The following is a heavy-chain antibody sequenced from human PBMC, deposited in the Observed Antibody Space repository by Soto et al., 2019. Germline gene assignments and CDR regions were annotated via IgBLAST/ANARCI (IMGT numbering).Heavy chain of an antibody. CDR1: GGSFSGYY. Sequence: SETLSLTCAVYGGSFSGYYWSWIRQPPGKGLEWIGEINHSGSTNYNPSLKSRVTISVDTSKNQFSLKLSSVTAADTAVYYCAREHRGVTPKVWFDPWGQGTLVTVSS. V-gene: IGHV4-34*01. CDR2: INHSGST. D-gene: IGHD2-21*02. J-gene: IGHJ5*02. CDR3: AREHRGVTPKVWFDP.